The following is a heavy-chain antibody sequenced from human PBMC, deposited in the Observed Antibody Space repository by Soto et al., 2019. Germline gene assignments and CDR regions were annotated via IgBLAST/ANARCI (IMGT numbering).Heavy chain of an antibody. CDR1: GLTFSSYA. CDR3: AKSPYDILTGYHVDY. V-gene: IGHV3-23*01. J-gene: IGHJ4*02. D-gene: IGHD3-9*01. CDR2: ISGSGGST. Sequence: EVQLLESGGGLVQPGGSLRLSCAASGLTFSSYAMSWVRQAPGKGLEWVSAISGSGGSTYYADSVKGRFTISRDNSKNTLYLQMNSLRAEDTAVYYCAKSPYDILTGYHVDYWGQGTLVTVSS.